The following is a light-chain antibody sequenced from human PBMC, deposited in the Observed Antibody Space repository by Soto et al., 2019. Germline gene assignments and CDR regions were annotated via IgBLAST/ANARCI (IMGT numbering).Light chain of an antibody. CDR1: SGDIGDYKY. CDR3: SSYTSTNFVI. Sequence: QSALTQPASVSGSPGQSITISCTGSSGDIGDYKYVSWYKQHPGKAPKLMIYDVSNRPSGVSNRFSDSTSGNTASLTISWLQADDEADYYCSSYTSTNFVIFGGGTKVTVL. V-gene: IGLV2-14*01. J-gene: IGLJ2*01. CDR2: DVS.